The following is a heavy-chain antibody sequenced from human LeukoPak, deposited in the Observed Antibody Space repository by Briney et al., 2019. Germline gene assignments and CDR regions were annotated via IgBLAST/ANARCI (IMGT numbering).Heavy chain of an antibody. CDR2: ISSSGSTI. D-gene: IGHD3-10*02. CDR3: AELGITMIGGV. CDR1: GFTFSSYE. V-gene: IGHV3-48*03. Sequence: GGSLRLSCAASGFTFSSYEMNWVRQAPGKGLEWVSYISSSGSTIYYADSVKGRFTISRDNTKNSLYLQMNRPRAEDTAVYYCAELGITMIGGVWGKGTTVTISS. J-gene: IGHJ6*04.